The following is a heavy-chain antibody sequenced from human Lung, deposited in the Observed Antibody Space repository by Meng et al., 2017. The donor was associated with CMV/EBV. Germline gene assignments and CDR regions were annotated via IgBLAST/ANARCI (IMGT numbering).Heavy chain of an antibody. CDR3: ARDIRGSDYYYGMDV. V-gene: IGHV3-21*01. D-gene: IGHD3-10*01. Sequence: GESLKISCAAFEFTFSSYRMNWVRQAPGKGLEWVSFISSTSAYIDYADSVKGRFTISRDNARNSLFLQMNSLRAEDTAVYYCARDIRGSDYYYGMDVWGQGTXVTVYS. CDR2: ISSTSAYI. CDR1: EFTFSSYR. J-gene: IGHJ6*02.